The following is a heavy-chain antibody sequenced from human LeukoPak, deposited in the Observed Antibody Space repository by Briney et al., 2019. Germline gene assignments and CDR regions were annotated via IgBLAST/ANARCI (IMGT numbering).Heavy chain of an antibody. J-gene: IGHJ4*02. D-gene: IGHD1-26*01. CDR1: GGTFSSYA. V-gene: IGHV1-69*13. CDR3: ARVPGIVGAIVDY. CDR2: IIPIFGTA. Sequence: SVKVSCKASGGTFSSYAISWVRQAPGQGLEWMGGIIPIFGTANYAQKFQGRVTITADESTSTAYMELRSLRSDDTAVYYCARVPGIVGAIVDYWGQGTLVTVSS.